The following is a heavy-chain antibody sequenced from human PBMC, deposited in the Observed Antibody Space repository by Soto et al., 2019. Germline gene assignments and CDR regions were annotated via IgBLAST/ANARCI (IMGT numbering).Heavy chain of an antibody. CDR2: ISSTSNIA. D-gene: IGHD4-17*01. CDR3: ASCYGDYEFPCEY. J-gene: IGHJ4*02. Sequence: EVQLVESGGGLVQPGGSLRLSCAASGFTFSNYWMHWVRQAPGKGLEWVSYISSTSNIAFYVDSVEGRFTTSRDNAKNSLYLQMNSLRDEDTAVYDCASCYGDYEFPCEYWGQGTLVTVSS. V-gene: IGHV3-48*02. CDR1: GFTFSNYW.